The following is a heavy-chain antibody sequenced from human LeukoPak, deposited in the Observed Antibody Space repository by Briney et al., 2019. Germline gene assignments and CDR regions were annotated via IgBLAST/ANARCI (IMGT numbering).Heavy chain of an antibody. V-gene: IGHV4-39*07. D-gene: IGHD4-17*01. CDR3: ARATYGDFEIDY. CDR2: IQYSEST. CDR1: GGSISSSSYH. J-gene: IGHJ4*02. Sequence: SETLSLTCTVSGGSISSSSYHWGWIRQPPGKGLEWIGSIQYSESTYYNPSLKSRVTISVDTSKNQFSLRLRSVTAADTAVYYCARATYGDFEIDYWGQGTLVTVSS.